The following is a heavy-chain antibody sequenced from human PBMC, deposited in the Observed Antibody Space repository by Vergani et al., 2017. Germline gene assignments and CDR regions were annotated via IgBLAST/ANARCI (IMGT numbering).Heavy chain of an antibody. J-gene: IGHJ5*02. CDR1: GFTFSSYA. Sequence: EVQLLESGGGLVQPGGSLRLSCAASGFTFSSYAMSWVPQAPGKGVEGVSVFYSGGSTYYADSGKGRFTISRDNSKNTLYLQMNSLRAEDTAVYYCARAPGIAVAGRWFDPWGQGTLVTVSS. CDR2: FYSGGST. D-gene: IGHD6-19*01. CDR3: ARAPGIAVAGRWFDP. V-gene: IGHV3-66*01.